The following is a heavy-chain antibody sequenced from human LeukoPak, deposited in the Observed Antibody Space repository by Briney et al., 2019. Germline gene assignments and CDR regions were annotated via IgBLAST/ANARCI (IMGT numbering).Heavy chain of an antibody. D-gene: IGHD4-17*01. CDR2: IYYSGNT. V-gene: IGHV4-59*08. Sequence: PSETLSLTCAVSGGSIISYYLSWIRQPPGKGLEWIGYIYYSGNTNYNPSLKSRVTISVDTSKNQFSLKLTSLTAADTAVYYCARHLDYDDDYIDVWGKRTTVAVSS. CDR3: ARHLDYDDDYIDV. CDR1: GGSIISYY. J-gene: IGHJ6*03.